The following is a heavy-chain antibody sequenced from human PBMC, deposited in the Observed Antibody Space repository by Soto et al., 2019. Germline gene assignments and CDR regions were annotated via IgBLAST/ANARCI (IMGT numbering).Heavy chain of an antibody. CDR1: GGTFSSYA. CDR3: GRDSSGWWNYFDY. J-gene: IGHJ4*02. V-gene: IGHV1-69*13. D-gene: IGHD6-19*01. CDR2: IIPISGTT. Sequence: ASVKVSCKASGGTFSSYAISWVRQAPGQGLEWMGGIIPISGTTNYAQKFQGRVTITADESTSTAYMELSSLRSEDTAVYYCGRDSSGWWNYFDYWGQGTLVTVSS.